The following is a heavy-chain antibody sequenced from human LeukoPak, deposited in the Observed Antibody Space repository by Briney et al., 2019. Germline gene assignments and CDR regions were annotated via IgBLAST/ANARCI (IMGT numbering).Heavy chain of an antibody. CDR1: GFTFSSYA. V-gene: IGHV3-23*01. D-gene: IGHD6-13*01. CDR3: AKTGYSSSWYSGPFDY. CDR2: ISGSGGST. J-gene: IGHJ4*02. Sequence: GGSLRLSCAASGFTFSSYAMSWVRQAPGKGLEWVSAISGSGGSTYYADSVKGRFTISRDNSKNTLYLQVNSLRAEDTAVYYCAKTGYSSSWYSGPFDYWGQGTLVTVSS.